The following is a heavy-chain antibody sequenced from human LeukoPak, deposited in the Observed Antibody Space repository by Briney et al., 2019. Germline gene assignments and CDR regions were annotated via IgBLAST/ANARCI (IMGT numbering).Heavy chain of an antibody. D-gene: IGHD6-19*01. V-gene: IGHV3-30*04. J-gene: IGHJ4*02. CDR1: GFTFSSYA. Sequence: GGSLRLSCAASGFTFSSYAMRWVRQAPGKGLEWVAVISYDGSNKYYADSVKGRFTISRDNSKNTLYLQMNSLRAEDTAVYYCARDRSRFSSGWYGPVDYWGQGTLVTVSS. CDR2: ISYDGSNK. CDR3: ARDRSRFSSGWYGPVDY.